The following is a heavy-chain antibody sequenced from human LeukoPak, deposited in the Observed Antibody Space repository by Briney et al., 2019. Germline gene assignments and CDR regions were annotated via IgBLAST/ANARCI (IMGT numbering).Heavy chain of an antibody. CDR3: ERLWGGWFDS. CDR1: GFTFSSYW. CDR2: IKQDGSEK. J-gene: IGHJ5*01. Sequence: PGGSLRLSCAASGFTFSSYWMSWVRQVPGKGLEWVANIKQDGSEKYYVDSVKGRFTISRDNPKNSLYLQMNSLRAEDTAVYYCERLWGGWFDSWGQGILVTVSS. D-gene: IGHD3-16*01. V-gene: IGHV3-7*01.